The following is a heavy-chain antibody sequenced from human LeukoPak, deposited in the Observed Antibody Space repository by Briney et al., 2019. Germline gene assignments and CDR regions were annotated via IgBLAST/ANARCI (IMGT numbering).Heavy chain of an antibody. V-gene: IGHV4-34*01. D-gene: IGHD6-13*01. Sequence: PETLSLTCAVYGGSFSGYYWSWIRQPPGKGLEWIGEINHSGSTNYNPSLKSRVTISVDTSKNQFSLKLSSVTAADTAVYYCARADSSSWYGVYYYYYGMDVWGQGTTVTVSS. CDR1: GGSFSGYY. J-gene: IGHJ6*02. CDR2: INHSGST. CDR3: ARADSSSWYGVYYYYYGMDV.